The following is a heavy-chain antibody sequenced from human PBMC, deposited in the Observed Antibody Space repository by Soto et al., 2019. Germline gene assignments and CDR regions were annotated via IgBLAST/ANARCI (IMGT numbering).Heavy chain of an antibody. D-gene: IGHD6-13*01. CDR2: INPSGGST. J-gene: IGHJ6*02. CDR3: AREGGAGTTTIKYYYGMDV. Sequence: ASVKVSCKASGYTFTSYYMHWVRQAPGQGLEWMGIINPSGGSTSYAQKFQGRVTMTRDTSTSTVYMELSSLRSEDTAVYYCAREGGAGTTTIKYYYGMDVWGQGTTVTV. V-gene: IGHV1-46*01. CDR1: GYTFTSYY.